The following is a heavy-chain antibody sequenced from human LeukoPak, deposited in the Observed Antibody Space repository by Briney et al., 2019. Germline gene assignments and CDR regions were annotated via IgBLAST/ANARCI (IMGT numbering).Heavy chain of an antibody. CDR3: ARSAGYYYDSSAFRYYFDY. CDR1: GGSISSYY. CDR2: IYYSGST. V-gene: IGHV4-59*01. D-gene: IGHD3-22*01. Sequence: PSETLSLTCTVSGGSISSYYWSWIRQPPGKGLEWIGYIYYSGSTIYNPSLKSRVSISVDASKNQFSLKLSSVTAADTAVYYCARSAGYYYDSSAFRYYFDYWGQGTLVSVSS. J-gene: IGHJ4*02.